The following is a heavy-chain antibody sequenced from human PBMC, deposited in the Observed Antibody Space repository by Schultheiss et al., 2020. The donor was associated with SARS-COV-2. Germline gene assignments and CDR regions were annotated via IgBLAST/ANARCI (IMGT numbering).Heavy chain of an antibody. CDR2: IYHSGST. Sequence: SETLSLTCAVSGYSISSGYYWGWIRQPPGKGLEWIGSIYHSGSTNYNPSLKSRVTISVDTSKNQFSLKLSSVTAADTAVYYCARDSLENGSHFDYWGQGTLVTVSS. CDR1: GYSISSGYY. V-gene: IGHV4-38-2*02. D-gene: IGHD1-1*01. CDR3: ARDSLENGSHFDY. J-gene: IGHJ4*02.